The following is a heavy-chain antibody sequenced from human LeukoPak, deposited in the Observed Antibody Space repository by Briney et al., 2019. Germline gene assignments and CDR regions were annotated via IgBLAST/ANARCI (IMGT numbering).Heavy chain of an antibody. Sequence: PGGSLRLSCAASGFTVSSNYMSWVRQAPGKGLEWVSVIYSGGSTYYADSVKGRFTISRDNSKNTLYLQMNSLRAEDTAVYYCARDPITGTTYYYYYYMDVWGKGTTVTVSS. V-gene: IGHV3-53*05. CDR3: ARDPITGTTYYYYYYMDV. D-gene: IGHD1-20*01. J-gene: IGHJ6*03. CDR2: IYSGGST. CDR1: GFTVSSNY.